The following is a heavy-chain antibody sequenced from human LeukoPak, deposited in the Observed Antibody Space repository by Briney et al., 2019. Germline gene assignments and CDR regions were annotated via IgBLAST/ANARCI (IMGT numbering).Heavy chain of an antibody. CDR3: ARRKEVQTTFDC. D-gene: IGHD1-14*01. J-gene: IGHJ4*02. Sequence: GGSLRLSCAASGFIFSDYYMGWVRQAPGKGLEWVANIQEDGSATYYVDSVKGRFTISRDNAKNSLDLQMNSLRAEDTAVYFCARRKEVQTTFDCWGQGTLVTVSS. CDR2: IQEDGSAT. CDR1: GFIFSDYY. V-gene: IGHV3-7*01.